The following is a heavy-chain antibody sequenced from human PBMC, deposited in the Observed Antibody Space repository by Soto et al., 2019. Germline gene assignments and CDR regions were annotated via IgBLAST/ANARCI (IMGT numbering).Heavy chain of an antibody. CDR2: ISSTSIYM. J-gene: IGHJ4*02. V-gene: IGHV3-21*01. CDR3: ARGWLRDPWMY. Sequence: EVQLVESGGGLVKPGGSLRLSCAASGFTFSTYNMNWVRQAPGKGLEWVSSISSTSIYMYYANSLKGRFTISRDNAKNSLYLQMNSLRAEDTAGYYCARGWLRDPWMYWGQGTLVTVSS. CDR1: GFTFSTYN. D-gene: IGHD5-12*01.